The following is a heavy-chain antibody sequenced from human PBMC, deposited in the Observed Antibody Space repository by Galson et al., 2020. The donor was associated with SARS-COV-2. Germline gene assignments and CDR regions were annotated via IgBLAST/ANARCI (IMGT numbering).Heavy chain of an antibody. D-gene: IGHD3-22*01. J-gene: IGHJ3*02. CDR2: IYYSGST. CDR1: GGSISSGGYY. V-gene: IGHV4-31*03. CDR3: ARSGELDYYDSSGYYQLGAFDI. Sequence: SETLSLTCTVSGGSISSGGYYWSWIRQPPGKGLEWIGYIYYSGSTYYNPSLTSRVTISVDTSKNQFSLKLSSVTAADTAVYYCARSGELDYYDSSGYYQLGAFDIWGQGTMVTVSS.